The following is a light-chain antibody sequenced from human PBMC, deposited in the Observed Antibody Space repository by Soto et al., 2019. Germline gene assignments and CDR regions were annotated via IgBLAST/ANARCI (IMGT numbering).Light chain of an antibody. CDR1: QSVTSNY. V-gene: IGKV3-20*01. CDR3: QQYGSSPQT. CDR2: GAS. J-gene: IGKJ1*01. Sequence: IVLTQSPGTLSLSPGDRATLSCRVSQSVTSNYIAWYQQKPGQAPRLLIYGASNRATGIPDRFSGSGSGTDFTLTISRLEPEDFAVYYCQQYGSSPQTFGQGTKVDIK.